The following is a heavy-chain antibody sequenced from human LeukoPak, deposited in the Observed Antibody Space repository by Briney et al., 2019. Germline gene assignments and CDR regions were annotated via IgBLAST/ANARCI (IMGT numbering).Heavy chain of an antibody. D-gene: IGHD3-3*01. Sequence: SVKVSCKASGGTFSSYAMSWVRQAPGQGLEWMGGIIPIFGTANYAQKFQGRVTITADESTSTAYMELSSLRSEDTAVYYCARGPHIRTYDRDNWFDPWGQGTLVTVSS. CDR3: ARGPHIRTYDRDNWFDP. CDR2: IIPIFGTA. J-gene: IGHJ5*02. V-gene: IGHV1-69*13. CDR1: GGTFSSYA.